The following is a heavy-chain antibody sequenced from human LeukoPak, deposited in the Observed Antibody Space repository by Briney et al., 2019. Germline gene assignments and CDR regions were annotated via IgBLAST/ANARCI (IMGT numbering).Heavy chain of an antibody. V-gene: IGHV3-30*18. CDR2: ISYDGSNK. CDR1: GFTFSSYG. CDR3: ENLAYYDSSYGMDV. D-gene: IGHD3-3*01. J-gene: IGHJ6*02. Sequence: GGSLRLSCAASGFTFSSYGMHWVRQAPGKGLEWVAVISYDGSNKYYADSAKGRFTISRDNSKNTLYLQMNSLRAEDTAVYYCENLAYYDSSYGMDVWGQGTTVTVSS.